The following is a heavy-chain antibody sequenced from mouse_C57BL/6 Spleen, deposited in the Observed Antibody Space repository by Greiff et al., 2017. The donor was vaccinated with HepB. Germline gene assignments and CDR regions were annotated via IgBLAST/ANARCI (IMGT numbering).Heavy chain of an antibody. CDR3: ARFRRGYAMDY. Sequence: EVKVVESEGGLVQPGSSMKLSCTASGFTFSDYYMAWVRQVPEKGLEWVANINYDGSSTYYLDSLKSRFIISRDNAKNILYLQMSSLKSEDTATYYCARFRRGYAMDYWGQGTSVTVSS. CDR1: GFTFSDYY. CDR2: INYDGSST. V-gene: IGHV5-16*01. J-gene: IGHJ4*01.